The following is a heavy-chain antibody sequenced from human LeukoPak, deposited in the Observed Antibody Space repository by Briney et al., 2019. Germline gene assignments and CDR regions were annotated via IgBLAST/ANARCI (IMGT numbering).Heavy chain of an antibody. CDR1: GYIFTSYA. CDR3: ASATLGWFDP. Sequence: GASVKVSCKASGYIFTSYAISWVRQAPGQGLEWMGGIIPIFGTANYAQKFQGRVTITADESTSTAYMELSSLRSEDTAVYYCASATLGWFDPWGQGTLVTVSS. J-gene: IGHJ5*02. CDR2: IIPIFGTA. D-gene: IGHD3-16*01. V-gene: IGHV1-69*13.